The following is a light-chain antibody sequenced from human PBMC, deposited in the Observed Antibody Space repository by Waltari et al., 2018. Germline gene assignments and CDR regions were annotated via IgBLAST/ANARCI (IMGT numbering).Light chain of an antibody. CDR2: RNN. Sequence: QSVLTQPPSASGTPGQRVALPCYGSSSNIGSNFVYWYQQLPGTAPELLIYRNNQRPSGVPVRISGSKSGTSASLAVSGLRSEDEADFYCAAWDDSLSTWVFGGGTKLTVL. CDR1: SSNIGSNF. J-gene: IGLJ3*02. CDR3: AAWDDSLSTWV. V-gene: IGLV1-47*01.